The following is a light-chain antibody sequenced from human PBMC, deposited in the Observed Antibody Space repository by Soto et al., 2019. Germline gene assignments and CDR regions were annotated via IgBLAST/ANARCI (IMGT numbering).Light chain of an antibody. CDR3: QQSSSTPPT. Sequence: DIQMTQSPSSLSASVGDRVTITCRASQSISSYLNWYQQKPGKAPKLLIYAASSLQSGVPSRFRGSGSGTAFTLTIGSRQPEYFANYYCQQSSSTPPTFGQGTKLEIK. CDR1: QSISSY. J-gene: IGKJ2*01. CDR2: AAS. V-gene: IGKV1-39*01.